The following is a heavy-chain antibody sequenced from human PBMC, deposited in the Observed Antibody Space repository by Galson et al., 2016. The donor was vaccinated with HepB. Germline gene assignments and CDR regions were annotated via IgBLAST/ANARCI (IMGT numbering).Heavy chain of an antibody. CDR1: GFIFSSFV. D-gene: IGHD3-10*01. V-gene: IGHV3-30-3*01. CDR3: ARDPGQPEFYYYGMDF. CDR2: ISSDGSNK. J-gene: IGHJ6*02. Sequence: SLRLSCAASGFIFSSFVVHWVRQAPGKGLEWVAVISSDGSNKNYADSVKGRFTISRDNSKNTLDLQMNSLRAEDTAVYYCARDPGQPEFYYYGMDFWGQGTAVTVSS.